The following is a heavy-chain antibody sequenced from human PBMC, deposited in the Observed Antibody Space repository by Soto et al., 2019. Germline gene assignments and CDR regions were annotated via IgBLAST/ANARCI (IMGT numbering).Heavy chain of an antibody. Sequence: PSETLSLTCTVSGGSISSSSYYWGWIRQPPGKGLEWIGSIYYSVSTYYNPSLKSRVTISVDTSKDQFSLKLSSVTAADTAVYYCATHYYGMDVWGQRTTVPVS. J-gene: IGHJ6*02. CDR1: GGSISSSSYY. V-gene: IGHV4-39*01. CDR2: IYYSVST. CDR3: ATHYYGMDV.